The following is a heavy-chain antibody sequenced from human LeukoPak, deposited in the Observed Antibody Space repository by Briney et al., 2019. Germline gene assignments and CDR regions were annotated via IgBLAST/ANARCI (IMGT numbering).Heavy chain of an antibody. D-gene: IGHD5-24*01. CDR2: ISGSGGST. Sequence: GGCLRLSCAASGFTFSSYAMSWVRQAPGKGLEWDSAISGSGGSTYYADSVKGRFTISRDNSKNTLYLQMNSLRAEDTAVYYCANYGGRDGYNSYFDYWGQGTLVTVSS. CDR3: ANYGGRDGYNSYFDY. CDR1: GFTFSSYA. V-gene: IGHV3-23*01. J-gene: IGHJ4*02.